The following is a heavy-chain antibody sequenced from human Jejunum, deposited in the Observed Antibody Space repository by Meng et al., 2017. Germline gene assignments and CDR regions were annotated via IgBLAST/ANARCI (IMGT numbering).Heavy chain of an antibody. J-gene: IGHJ4*02. CDR3: ARDRERGYSGFDD. CDR2: IYYDGSNQ. CDR1: GFTFSTSG. D-gene: IGHD5-12*01. Sequence: GGSLRLSWAASGFTFSTSGMHWVRQAPGKGLEWVALIYYDGSNQYYADSVKGRFTISRDNSKNTLYLQMNILRVDDTAVYFCARDRERGYSGFDDWGQGTLVTVSS. V-gene: IGHV3-33*01.